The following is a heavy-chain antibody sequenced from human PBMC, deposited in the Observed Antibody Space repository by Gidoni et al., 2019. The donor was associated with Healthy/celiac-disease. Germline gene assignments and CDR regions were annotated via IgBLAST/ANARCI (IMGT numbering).Heavy chain of an antibody. CDR1: GYTFTSYD. D-gene: IGHD3-3*01. Sequence: QVQLVQSGAEVKKPGASVKVSCTASGYTFTSYDINWVRQVTGQGLEWMGWMNPDSGNTGYAQKFQGRVTMTRNTSISTAYMGLSSLRSEDTAVYYCARGREDFWSGYFTIGWFDPWGQGTLVTVSS. V-gene: IGHV1-8*01. J-gene: IGHJ5*02. CDR2: MNPDSGNT. CDR3: ARGREDFWSGYFTIGWFDP.